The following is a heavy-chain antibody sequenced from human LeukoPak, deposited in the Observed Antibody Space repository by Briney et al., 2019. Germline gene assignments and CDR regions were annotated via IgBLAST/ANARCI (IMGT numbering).Heavy chain of an antibody. J-gene: IGHJ4*02. V-gene: IGHV3-9*01. CDR2: ISWNSGSI. CDR3: AKDKNYYDSSGHLDY. D-gene: IGHD3-22*01. CDR1: GFTFSSYW. Sequence: GGSLRLSCAASGFTFSSYWMSWVRQAPGKGLEWVSGISWNSGSIGYADSVKGRFTISRDNAKNSLYLQMNSLRAEDTALYYCAKDKNYYDSSGHLDYWGQGTLVTVSS.